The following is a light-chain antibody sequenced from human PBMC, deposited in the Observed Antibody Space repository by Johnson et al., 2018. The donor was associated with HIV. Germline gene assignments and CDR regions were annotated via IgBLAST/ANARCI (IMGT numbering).Light chain of an antibody. V-gene: IGLV1-51*01. Sequence: QSVFTQPPSVSAAPGQKVTISCSGSSSNIGNNYVSWYQQLPGTAPKLLIYDNNKRPSGIPDRFSGSKSGTSATLGITGLQTWDEADYYCGTWDSSLSAGGYVFGTGTKVTVL. CDR2: DNN. J-gene: IGLJ1*01. CDR1: SSNIGNNY. CDR3: GTWDSSLSAGGYV.